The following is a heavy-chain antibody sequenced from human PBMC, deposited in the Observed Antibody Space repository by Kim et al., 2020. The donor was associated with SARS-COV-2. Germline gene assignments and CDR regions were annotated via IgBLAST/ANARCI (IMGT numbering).Heavy chain of an antibody. CDR2: MSDSGGT. J-gene: IGHJ4*02. Sequence: SETLSLTCSVSGGSISNSFYFWGWVRQSPGKGLEWIGTMSDSGGTYYNPSLRGRVTISEETSWNHFSLRLTSVSAADTAVYYCFHTARSGSYVIANWGQGTLVTVSS. CDR1: GGSISNSFYF. V-gene: IGHV4-39*02. D-gene: IGHD6-19*01. CDR3: FHTARSGSYVIAN.